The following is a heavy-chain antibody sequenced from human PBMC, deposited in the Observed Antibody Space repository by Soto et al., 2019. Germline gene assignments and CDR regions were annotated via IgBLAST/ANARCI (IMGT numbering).Heavy chain of an antibody. CDR3: ARDPYGDFGAFDI. D-gene: IGHD4-17*01. Sequence: SETLSLTCTVSGGSISSYYWSWIRQPPGKGLEWIGYIYYSGSTNYNPSLKGRVTISVDTSKNQFSLKLSSVTAADTAVYYCARDPYGDFGAFDIWGQGTMVTVSS. CDR2: IYYSGST. V-gene: IGHV4-59*01. J-gene: IGHJ3*02. CDR1: GGSISSYY.